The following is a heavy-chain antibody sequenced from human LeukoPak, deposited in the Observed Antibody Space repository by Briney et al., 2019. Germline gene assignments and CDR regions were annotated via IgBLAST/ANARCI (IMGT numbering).Heavy chain of an antibody. CDR1: GFTFSTSS. V-gene: IGHV3-30*04. Sequence: GGSLRLSCAASGFTFSTSSMHWVRQAPGKGLEWVAVISYDGSNKYYADSVKGRFTISRDNSKSTLYLQMDSLRAEDTAVYYCARDDEQLDYYFDYWGQGTLVTVSS. J-gene: IGHJ4*02. CDR3: ARDDEQLDYYFDY. D-gene: IGHD6-6*01. CDR2: ISYDGSNK.